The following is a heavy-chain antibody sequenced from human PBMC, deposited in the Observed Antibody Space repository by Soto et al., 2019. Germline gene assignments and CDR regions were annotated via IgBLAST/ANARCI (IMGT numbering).Heavy chain of an antibody. CDR2: IIPIFGTA. D-gene: IGHD3-10*01. Sequence: QVQLVQSGAEVKKPGSSVKVSCKASGGTFSSYAISWVRQAPGQGLEWMGGIIPIFGTANYAQKFQGRVTITADESTSTAYMELRSRRSEDTAVYYCAREGMVRGVITSIGYYFDYWGQGTLVTVSS. V-gene: IGHV1-69*12. J-gene: IGHJ4*02. CDR3: AREGMVRGVITSIGYYFDY. CDR1: GGTFSSYA.